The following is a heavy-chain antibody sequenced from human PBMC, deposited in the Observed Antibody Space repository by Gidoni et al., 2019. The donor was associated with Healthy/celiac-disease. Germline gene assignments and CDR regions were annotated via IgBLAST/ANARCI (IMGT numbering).Heavy chain of an antibody. D-gene: IGHD6-19*01. CDR1: GGTFSSYA. CDR3: ARGLAVAGTLSYWYFDL. Sequence: QVQLVQSGAEVKKPGSSVKVSCKASGGTFSSYAISWVRQAPGQGLEWMGGIIPIFGTANDAQKFQGRVTITADESTSTAYMELSSLRSEDTAVYYCARGLAVAGTLSYWYFDLWGRGTLVTVSS. J-gene: IGHJ2*01. CDR2: IIPIFGTA. V-gene: IGHV1-69*01.